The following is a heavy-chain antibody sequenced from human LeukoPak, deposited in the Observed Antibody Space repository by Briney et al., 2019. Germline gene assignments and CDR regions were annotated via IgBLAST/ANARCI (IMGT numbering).Heavy chain of an antibody. CDR1: GGSISSSSYY. J-gene: IGHJ3*02. Sequence: PSEALSLTCTVSGGSISSSSYYWGWIRQPAGKGLEWIGSIYCSGSTYYNPSLKSRVTISVDTSKNQFSLKLSSVTAADTAVYYCASYLDYYDSSGYYYVSSAFDIWGQGTMVTVSS. D-gene: IGHD3-22*01. CDR3: ASYLDYYDSSGYYYVSSAFDI. CDR2: IYCSGST. V-gene: IGHV4-39*07.